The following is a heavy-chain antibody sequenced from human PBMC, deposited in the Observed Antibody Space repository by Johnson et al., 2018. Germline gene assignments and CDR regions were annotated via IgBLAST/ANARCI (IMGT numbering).Heavy chain of an antibody. Sequence: QVQLVESGGGVVQPGRSLRLSCAASGFTFSTYAMHWVRQAPGKGLDWVAVISQAGRDKYYAESVKARPTIPRDNSKKALYVQMNCLSPEDTAVYYCAEGGYRRSGPPDGWGKGTTVTVSA. D-gene: IGHD3-3*01. CDR1: GFTFSTYA. CDR3: AEGGYRRSGPPDG. J-gene: IGHJ6*04. V-gene: IGHV3-30*18. CDR2: ISQAGRDK.